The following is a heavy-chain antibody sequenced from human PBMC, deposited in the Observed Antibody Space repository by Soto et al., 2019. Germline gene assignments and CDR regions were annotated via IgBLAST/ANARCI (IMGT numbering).Heavy chain of an antibody. Sequence: GGSLRLSCAASGFTFSSYGMHWFRQAPGKGLEWVAVISYDGSNKYYADSVKGRFTISRDNSKNTLYLQMNSLRAEDTAVYYCAKDRHLSLSSSWDVPKGNWFAPWGQGTLVTVAS. J-gene: IGHJ5*02. CDR2: ISYDGSNK. CDR1: GFTFSSYG. D-gene: IGHD6-13*01. V-gene: IGHV3-30*18. CDR3: AKDRHLSLSSSWDVPKGNWFAP.